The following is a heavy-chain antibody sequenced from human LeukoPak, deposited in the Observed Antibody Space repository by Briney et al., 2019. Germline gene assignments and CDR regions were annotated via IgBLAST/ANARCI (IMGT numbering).Heavy chain of an antibody. CDR3: GRVHCSTNSCYDYYDYYMDV. J-gene: IGHJ6*03. CDR2: INWDGAST. Sequence: GGSLRLSCAASGFRFDDYSMNWVRHVPGKGLEGVAGINWDGASTGYRDSMKGRFTISRDNGKNSLYLQLNSLRVEDTAVYYCGRVHCSTNSCYDYYDYYMDVSGNGTTVTVSS. V-gene: IGHV3-20*04. CDR1: GFRFDDYS. D-gene: IGHD2-2*01.